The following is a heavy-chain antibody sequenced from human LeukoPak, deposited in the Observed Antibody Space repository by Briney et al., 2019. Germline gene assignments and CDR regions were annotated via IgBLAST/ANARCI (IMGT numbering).Heavy chain of an antibody. J-gene: IGHJ6*03. CDR3: ARFYTNWGSRFYYYMDV. V-gene: IGHV3-20*04. Sequence: GGSLRLSCAASGFTFSSYSMNWVRQAPGKGLEWVSGINRSGDSTGYADSVKGRFTISRDNAKNSLYLLMNSLRADDTALYYCARFYTNWGSRFYYYMDVWGKGTTVTVSS. CDR2: INRSGDST. CDR1: GFTFSSYS. D-gene: IGHD7-27*01.